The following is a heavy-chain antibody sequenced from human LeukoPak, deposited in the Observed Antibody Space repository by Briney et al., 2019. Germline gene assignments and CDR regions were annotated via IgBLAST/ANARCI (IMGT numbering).Heavy chain of an antibody. V-gene: IGHV4-31*03. CDR2: IYYSGST. D-gene: IGHD3-9*01. CDR1: AGSISSGGYY. J-gene: IGHJ5*02. CDR3: ASWYDTLDGRFDP. Sequence: PSQTLSLTCTVSAGSISSGGYYWSWIRQHPGKGLEWIGYIYYSGSTYYNPSLKSRVTISVDTSKNQFSLKLSSVTAADTAVYYCASWYDTLDGRFDPWGQGTLVTVSS.